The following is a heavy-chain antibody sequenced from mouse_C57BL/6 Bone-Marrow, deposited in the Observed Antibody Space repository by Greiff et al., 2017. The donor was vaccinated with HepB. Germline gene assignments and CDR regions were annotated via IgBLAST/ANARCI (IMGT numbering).Heavy chain of an antibody. V-gene: IGHV5-12*01. CDR1: GFTFSDYY. CDR2: ISNGGGST. D-gene: IGHD1-1*01. Sequence: EVQLVESGGGLVQPGGSLKLSCAASGFTFSDYYMYWVRQTPEKRLEWVAYISNGGGSTYYPDTVKGRFTISRDNAKNTLYLQMSRLKSEDTAMYYCARHYYGSYYAMDYWGQGTSLTVSS. J-gene: IGHJ4*01. CDR3: ARHYYGSYYAMDY.